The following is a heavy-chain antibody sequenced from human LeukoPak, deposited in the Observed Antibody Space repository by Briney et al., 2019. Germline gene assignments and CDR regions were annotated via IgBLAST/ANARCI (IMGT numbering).Heavy chain of an antibody. Sequence: GGSLRLSCAASGFTFSSYWMSWVRQAPGKGLEWVGNINQEGSEKYYVGSVKARFTISRDNAKNSLYLQMNSLRAEDTAVYYCARGIGYGDYFYWGQGTLVTVSS. CDR3: ARGIGYGDYFY. CDR2: INQEGSEK. V-gene: IGHV3-7*01. J-gene: IGHJ4*02. D-gene: IGHD4-17*01. CDR1: GFTFSSYW.